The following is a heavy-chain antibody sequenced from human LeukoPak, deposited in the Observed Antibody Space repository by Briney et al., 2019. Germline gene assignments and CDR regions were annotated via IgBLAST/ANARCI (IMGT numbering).Heavy chain of an antibody. V-gene: IGHV4-39*07. CDR2: IYYSGST. CDR3: ARDSGFSGTQRGEY. Sequence: SETLSLTCTVSGGSISSSSYYWGWIRQPPGKGLEWIGSIYYSGSTYYNPSLKSRVTISVDTSKNQFSLKLSSVAAADTAVYYCARDSGFSGTQRGEYWGQGALVAVSS. J-gene: IGHJ4*02. D-gene: IGHD3/OR15-3a*01. CDR1: GGSISSSSYY.